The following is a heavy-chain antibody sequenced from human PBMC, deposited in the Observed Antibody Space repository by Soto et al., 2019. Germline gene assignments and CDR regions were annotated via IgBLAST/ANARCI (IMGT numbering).Heavy chain of an antibody. V-gene: IGHV1-69*02. CDR1: GGTFSSYT. J-gene: IGHJ3*02. Sequence: QVQLVQSGAEVKKPGSSVKVSCKASGGTFSSYTISWVRQAPGQGLEWMGRIIPILGIANYAQKFQGRVTITADKSTSTAYMELSSLRSEDTAVYYCAGRGTGYCSGGSCYTDAFDIWGQGTMVTVSS. D-gene: IGHD2-15*01. CDR2: IIPILGIA. CDR3: AGRGTGYCSGGSCYTDAFDI.